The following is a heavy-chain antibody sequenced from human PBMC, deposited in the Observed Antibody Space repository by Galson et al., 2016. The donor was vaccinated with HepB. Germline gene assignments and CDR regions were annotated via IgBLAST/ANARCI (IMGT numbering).Heavy chain of an antibody. CDR1: GASFSGFY. D-gene: IGHD6-13*01. J-gene: IGHJ6*02. V-gene: IGHV4-34*01. CDR2: INRSGST. CDR3: ARGPRRIEAAGRYYQYYYGLDV. Sequence: SETLSLTCAVYGASFSGFYWSWIRQPPGKGLEWIGEINRSGSTNYNPSLKSRVSISVDTSKNQFSLRLTSMTAADAAVYYCARGPRRIEAAGRYYQYYYGLDVWGQGTTVSVSS.